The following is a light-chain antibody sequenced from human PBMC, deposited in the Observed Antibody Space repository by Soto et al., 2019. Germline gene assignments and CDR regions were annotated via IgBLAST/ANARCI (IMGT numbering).Light chain of an antibody. CDR1: QSLSSGS. CDR2: EAY. CDR3: QQYRT. J-gene: IGKJ1*01. Sequence: EIALTQSAGTLSLSPGERDTLSCRASQSLSSGSLAWYQRDPGKGPRLLIYEAYSRATGIPDRFSASGSGTDFTLTISRLEPEDFAVYYCQQYRTFGQGTKVDI. V-gene: IGKV3-20*01.